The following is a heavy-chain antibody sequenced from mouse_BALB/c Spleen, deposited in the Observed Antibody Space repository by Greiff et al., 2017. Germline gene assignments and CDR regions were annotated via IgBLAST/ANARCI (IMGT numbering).Heavy chain of an antibody. V-gene: IGHV1-9*01. J-gene: IGHJ4*01. CDR1: GYTFSSYW. D-gene: IGHD4-1*01. Sequence: QVQLQQSGAELMKPGASVKISCKATGYTFSSYWIEWVKQRPGHGLEWIGEILPGSGSTNYNEKFKGKATFTADTSSNTAYMQLSSLTSEDSAVYYCARNWEDYAMDYWGQGTSVTVSS. CDR2: ILPGSGST. CDR3: ARNWEDYAMDY.